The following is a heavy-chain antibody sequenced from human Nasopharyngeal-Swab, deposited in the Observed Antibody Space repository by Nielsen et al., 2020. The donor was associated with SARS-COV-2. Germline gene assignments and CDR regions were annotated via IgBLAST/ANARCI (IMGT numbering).Heavy chain of an antibody. CDR2: ISYDGIIK. CDR3: ARGPGDGMDV. J-gene: IGHJ6*02. Sequence: WIRQPPGKGLEWGAVISYDGIIKYYADSVKGRFTISRDNTKNTLYLQMNSLRAEDPAVYYCARGPGDGMDVWGQGTTVTVSS. D-gene: IGHD3-10*01. V-gene: IGHV3-30-3*01.